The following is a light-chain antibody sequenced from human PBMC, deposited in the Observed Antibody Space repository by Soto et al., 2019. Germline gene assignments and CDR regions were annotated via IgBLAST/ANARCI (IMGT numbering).Light chain of an antibody. CDR2: GAS. CDR1: QSVSSN. CDR3: QHYNNWPQYT. V-gene: IGKV3-15*01. J-gene: IGKJ2*01. Sequence: EIVMTQSPATLSVSPGERATLSCRASQSVSSNLAWYQQKPGQAPRLLIYGASTRATGIPARFSGSGSGTEFTLTISSLQSEDFAVYYCQHYNNWPQYTFGQGTKLE.